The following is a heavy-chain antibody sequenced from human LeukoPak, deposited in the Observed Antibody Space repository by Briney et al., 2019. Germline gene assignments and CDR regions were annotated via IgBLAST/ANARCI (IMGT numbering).Heavy chain of an antibody. V-gene: IGHV3-21*01. CDR2: IRSSSSYI. J-gene: IGHJ4*02. CDR1: GFTFSSYS. CDR3: ASQLWFGLPVDY. D-gene: IGHD3-10*01. Sequence: GGSLRLSCAASGFTFSSYSMNWVRQAPGKGLEWVSSIRSSSSYIYYADSVKGRFTISRDNAKNSLYLQMNSLRAEDTAVYYCASQLWFGLPVDYWGQGTLVTVSS.